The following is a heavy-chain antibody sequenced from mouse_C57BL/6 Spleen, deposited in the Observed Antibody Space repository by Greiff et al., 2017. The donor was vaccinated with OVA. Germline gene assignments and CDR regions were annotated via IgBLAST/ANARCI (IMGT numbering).Heavy chain of an antibody. CDR3: ARGGIITTVVALDY. J-gene: IGHJ2*01. V-gene: IGHV1-64*01. CDR2: IHPNSGST. CDR1: GYTFTSYW. D-gene: IGHD1-1*01. Sequence: QVQLQQPGAELVKPGASVKLSCKASGYTFTSYWMHWVKQRPGQGLEWIGMIHPNSGSTNYNEKFKSKATLTVDKPSSTAYMQLSSLTSEDSAVYYCARGGIITTVVALDYWGQGTTLTVSS.